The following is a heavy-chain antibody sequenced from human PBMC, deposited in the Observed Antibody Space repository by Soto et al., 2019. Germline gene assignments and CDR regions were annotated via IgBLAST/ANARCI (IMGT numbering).Heavy chain of an antibody. CDR3: ARDPEGYSGYGSPYYYYGMDV. V-gene: IGHV6-1*01. CDR2: TYYRSKWYN. CDR1: GDSVSSDSAA. J-gene: IGHJ6*02. Sequence: PSQTLSLTCAISGDSVSSDSAAWNWIRQSPSRGLEWLGRTYYRSKWYNDYAVSVKSRITINPDTSKNQFSLQLNSVTPEDTAVYYCARDPEGYSGYGSPYYYYGMDVWGQGTTVTVSS. D-gene: IGHD5-12*01.